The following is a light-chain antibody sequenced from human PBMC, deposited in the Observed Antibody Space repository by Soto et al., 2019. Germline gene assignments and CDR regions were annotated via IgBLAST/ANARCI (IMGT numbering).Light chain of an antibody. CDR1: NSDVGGYNY. CDR3: SSYTSISPLV. J-gene: IGLJ1*01. V-gene: IGLV2-14*01. CDR2: DVN. Sequence: QSALTQPASVSGSPGQSITMSCTGTNSDVGGYNYVSWYQQHPGKAPKLMLYDVNKRPSGVSSRFSGSKSGNTASLTISGLQAEDEADYYCSSYTSISPLVFGTGTKLTVL.